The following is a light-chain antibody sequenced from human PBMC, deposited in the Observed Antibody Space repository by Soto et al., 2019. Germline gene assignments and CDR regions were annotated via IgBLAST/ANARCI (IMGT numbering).Light chain of an antibody. CDR3: CSYAGSPYV. J-gene: IGLJ1*01. CDR2: DVS. Sequence: QSALTQPRSVSGSPGQSVTISCTGTSSDVGRYNYVSWYQHHPGKAPKLMIYDVSTRPSGVPDRFSGSKSGTTASLTISGLQAEVEADYYCCSYAGSPYVFGTGTTVTVL. CDR1: SSDVGRYNY. V-gene: IGLV2-11*01.